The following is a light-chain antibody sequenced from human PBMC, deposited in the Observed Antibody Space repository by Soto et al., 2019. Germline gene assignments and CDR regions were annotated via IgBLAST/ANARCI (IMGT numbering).Light chain of an antibody. CDR3: QQYDNLPLT. Sequence: DIQMTQSPSSLSASVGDRVTITCQASQDISNYLTWYQQKPGKAPKLLIYDASNLETGVPSRFSGSGSGPDFTFTISSLQPDDIATYYCQQYDNLPLTFGPGTKVDIK. J-gene: IGKJ3*01. CDR2: DAS. V-gene: IGKV1-33*01. CDR1: QDISNY.